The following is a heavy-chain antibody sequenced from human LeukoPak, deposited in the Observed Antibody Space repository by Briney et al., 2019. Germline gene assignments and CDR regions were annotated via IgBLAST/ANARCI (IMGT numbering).Heavy chain of an antibody. CDR2: IIPILGIA. D-gene: IGHD6-6*01. V-gene: IGHV1-69*04. CDR1: GGTFSSYA. CDR3: ARDRSSTPGYFDY. Sequence: SVKVSCKASGGTFSSYAISWVRQAPGQGLEWMGRIIPILGIANYAQKFQGRVTITADKSTSTAYMELSSLRSEDTAVYYCARDRSSTPGYFDYWGQGTLVTVSS. J-gene: IGHJ4*02.